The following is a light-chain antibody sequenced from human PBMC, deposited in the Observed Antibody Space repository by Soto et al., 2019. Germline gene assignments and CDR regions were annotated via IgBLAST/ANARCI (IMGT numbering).Light chain of an antibody. CDR1: SSDVGGYNY. J-gene: IGLJ1*01. CDR2: EVS. V-gene: IGLV2-8*01. CDR3: SSYAGSNNFDV. Sequence: QSALTQPPSASGSPGQSVTISCNGTSSDVGGYNYVSWYQQHPGKAPKLMIYEVSKRPSGVPDRFSGSKSGNTASLTVSGLQAEDEADYYCSSYAGSNNFDVFGAGTKLTVL.